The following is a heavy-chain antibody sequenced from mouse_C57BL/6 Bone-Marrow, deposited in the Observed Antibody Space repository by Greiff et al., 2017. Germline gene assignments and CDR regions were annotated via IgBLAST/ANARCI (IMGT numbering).Heavy chain of an antibody. CDR2: IHPNSGST. D-gene: IGHD1-1*01. CDR3: ARAYGSSFLWFAY. CDR1: VYTFTSYW. Sequence: VQLQQPGAELVKPGASVKLSCKASVYTFTSYWMHWVKQRPGQGLEWIGMIHPNSGSTNYNEKFKSKATLTVDKSSSTAYMQLSSLTSEDSAVYYCARAYGSSFLWFAYWGQGTLVTVSA. J-gene: IGHJ3*01. V-gene: IGHV1-64*01.